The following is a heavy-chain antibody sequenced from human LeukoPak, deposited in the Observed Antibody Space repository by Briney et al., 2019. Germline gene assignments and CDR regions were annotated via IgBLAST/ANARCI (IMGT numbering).Heavy chain of an antibody. CDR3: ARVRLADERAWAY. CDR2: ITPKSGDT. D-gene: IGHD3-3*02. Sequence: GSVKVSCKASGYTSSDFYIHWVRQAPGQGLEYVGWITPKSGDTYSPQRFQGRVTMTRDASISTAYMELSSLRSDDTAVYFCARVRLADERAWAYWGQGTLVTVSS. J-gene: IGHJ4*02. V-gene: IGHV1-2*02. CDR1: GYTSSDFY.